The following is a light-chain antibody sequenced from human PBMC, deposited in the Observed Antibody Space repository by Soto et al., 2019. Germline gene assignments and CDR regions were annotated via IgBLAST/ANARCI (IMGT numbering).Light chain of an antibody. CDR1: QHIGID. CDR3: LQDYGDSWT. Sequence: DIQMTQSPSSLSASVGDRVTITCRASQHIGIDLGWYQQKPGKAPQRLIYHTSHLQSGVPSRFSGRGSGTEFTLTISSLQPEDFASYYCLQDYGDSWTFGQGTKVDIK. J-gene: IGKJ1*01. CDR2: HTS. V-gene: IGKV1-17*01.